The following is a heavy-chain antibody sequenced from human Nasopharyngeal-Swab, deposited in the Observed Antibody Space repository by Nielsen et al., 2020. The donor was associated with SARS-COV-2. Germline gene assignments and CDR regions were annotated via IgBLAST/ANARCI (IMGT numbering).Heavy chain of an antibody. D-gene: IGHD5-18*01. J-gene: IGHJ6*02. CDR1: GYTFTGYY. V-gene: IGHV1-2*06. CDR2: INPNSGGT. CDR3: ASEDTAMEYYYYGMDV. Sequence: ASLQVSCKASGYTFTGYYMHWVRQAPGQGLEWMGRINPNSGGTNYAQKFQGRVTMTRDTSISTAYMELSRLRSDDTAVYYCASEDTAMEYYYYGMDVWGQGTTVTVSS.